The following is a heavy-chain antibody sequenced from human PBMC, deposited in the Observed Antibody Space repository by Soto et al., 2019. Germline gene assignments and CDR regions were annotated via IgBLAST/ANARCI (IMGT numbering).Heavy chain of an antibody. D-gene: IGHD1-26*01. CDR2: ISYDGSNK. J-gene: IGHJ6*02. CDR3: ARDHSGVVGDTVAPFGLGV. Sequence: QVQLVESGGGVVQPGRSLRLSCAASGFTFSSYAMHWVRQVPGKGLEWVAVISYDGSNKYYADSVKGRFTISRDNSKKXLXXGMTRLGAGDTAVYYCARDHSGVVGDTVAPFGLGVWGQGSTVTVSS. CDR1: GFTFSSYA. V-gene: IGHV3-30-3*01.